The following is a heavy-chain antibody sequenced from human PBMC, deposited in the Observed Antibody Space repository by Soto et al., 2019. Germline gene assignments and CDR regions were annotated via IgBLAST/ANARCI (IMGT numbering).Heavy chain of an antibody. J-gene: IGHJ6*02. CDR2: IIPIFGTA. D-gene: IGHD5-18*01. CDR3: ARGYGDYYYGMDV. V-gene: IGHV1-69*13. CDR1: GGTFSSYA. Sequence: ASVTVSCQTSGGTFSSYAISWVRQAPGQGLEWMGGIIPIFGTANYAQKFQGRVTITADESTSTAYMELSSLRSEDTAVYYCARGYGDYYYGMDVWGQGTTVTVSS.